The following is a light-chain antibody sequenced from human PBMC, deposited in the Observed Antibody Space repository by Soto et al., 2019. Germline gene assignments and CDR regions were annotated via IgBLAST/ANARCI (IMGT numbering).Light chain of an antibody. CDR2: DAS. CDR1: LTISSW. V-gene: IGKV1-12*01. CDR3: QQAKSFPIT. J-gene: IGKJ5*01. Sequence: DIQRTQSPSTLSASVGCRVTITCRARLTISSWVAWYQQIPGKAPKLLIYDASILQTGVPSRFSGSGSGTDFTLTINRLQPEDFATYYCQQAKSFPITFGQGTRLEIK.